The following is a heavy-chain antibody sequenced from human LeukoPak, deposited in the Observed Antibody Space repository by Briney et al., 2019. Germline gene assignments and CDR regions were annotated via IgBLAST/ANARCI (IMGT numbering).Heavy chain of an antibody. Sequence: PGGPLRLSCAASGFTFTSYAMSWVRQAPGKGLEWVSYISSSGSTIYYADSVKGRFTISRDNAKNSLYLQMNSLRAEDTAVYYCARDGGYSYGCDYWGQGTLVTVSS. V-gene: IGHV3-48*04. D-gene: IGHD5-18*01. CDR2: ISSSGSTI. CDR1: GFTFTSYA. J-gene: IGHJ4*02. CDR3: ARDGGYSYGCDY.